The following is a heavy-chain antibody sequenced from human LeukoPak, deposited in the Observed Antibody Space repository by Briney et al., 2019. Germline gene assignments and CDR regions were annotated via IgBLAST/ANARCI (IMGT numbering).Heavy chain of an antibody. CDR2: IDQDGSSK. Sequence: SGGSLRLSCAASGFSFSSSWMTWVRQAPGKGLEWVGNIDQDGSSKYYVDSVKGRFTISRDNVKNSLYLQMNSLRADDTAVYYCARDQFTKGDYWGQGTLVTVSS. CDR3: ARDQFTKGDY. J-gene: IGHJ4*02. D-gene: IGHD2-8*01. CDR1: GFSFSSSW. V-gene: IGHV3-7*01.